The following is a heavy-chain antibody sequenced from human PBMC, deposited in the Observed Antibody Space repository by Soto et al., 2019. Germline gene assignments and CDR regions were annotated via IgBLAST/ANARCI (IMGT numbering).Heavy chain of an antibody. Sequence: PSETLSLTCTVSGGSISSGGYYWSWIRQHPGKGLEWIGYIYYSGSTYYNPSLKSRVTISVDTSKNQFSLKLSSVTAADTAVYYCARVPYYYDSSGYYLDYWGQGTLVTSPQ. CDR2: IYYSGST. CDR3: ARVPYYYDSSGYYLDY. CDR1: GGSISSGGYY. V-gene: IGHV4-31*03. D-gene: IGHD3-22*01. J-gene: IGHJ4*02.